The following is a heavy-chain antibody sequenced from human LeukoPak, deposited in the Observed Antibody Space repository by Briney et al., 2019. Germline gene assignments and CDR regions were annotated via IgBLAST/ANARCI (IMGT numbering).Heavy chain of an antibody. V-gene: IGHV3-30-3*01. D-gene: IGHD3-22*01. CDR1: GFILSDYV. J-gene: IGHJ6*02. CDR3: ARDPYYDSSGYWHYYYGMDV. Sequence: GGSLRLSCAASGFILSDYVMHWVRQAPGKGLEGVTCILKDGSNKYSADSVKGRFTSSRDISKNTLYLQMNSLRAEDTAVYYCARDPYYDSSGYWHYYYGMDVWGQGTTVTVSS. CDR2: ILKDGSNK.